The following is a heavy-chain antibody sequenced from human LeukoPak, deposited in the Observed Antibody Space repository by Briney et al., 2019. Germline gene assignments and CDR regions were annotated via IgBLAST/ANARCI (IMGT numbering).Heavy chain of an antibody. CDR1: GFTFDDYG. Sequence: PGGSLRLSCAASGFTFDDYGMSWVRQAPGKGLEWVSGINWNGGSTGYADSVKGRFTISRGNAKNSLYLQMNSLRAEDTALYYCAREYSGYDHRWFDPWGQGTLVTVSS. CDR3: AREYSGYDHRWFDP. D-gene: IGHD5-12*01. J-gene: IGHJ5*02. V-gene: IGHV3-20*04. CDR2: INWNGGST.